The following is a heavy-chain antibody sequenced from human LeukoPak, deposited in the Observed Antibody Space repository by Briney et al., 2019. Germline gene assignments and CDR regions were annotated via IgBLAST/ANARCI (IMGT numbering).Heavy chain of an antibody. CDR1: GFTFSSYA. V-gene: IGHV3-21*01. CDR3: ARDPYNGYYGDDYYYYMDV. CDR2: ITRDSIYT. D-gene: IGHD4-17*01. Sequence: GSLRLSCAASGFTFSSYAMSWVRQTPGKGLEWVPSITRDSIYTFYADSVRGRFTISRDNAKNSLSLQMNSLRAEDTAVYYCARDPYNGYYGDDYYYYMDVWGKGTTVTISS. J-gene: IGHJ6*03.